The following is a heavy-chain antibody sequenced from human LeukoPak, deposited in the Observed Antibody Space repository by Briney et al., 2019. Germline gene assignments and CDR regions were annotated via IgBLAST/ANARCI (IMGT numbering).Heavy chain of an antibody. V-gene: IGHV1-18*01. D-gene: IGHD1-26*01. CDR1: GYTFTSYG. J-gene: IGHJ4*02. Sequence: ASVKVSCKASGYTFTSYGISWVRQAPGQGLEWMGWISAYNGNTNYAQKLQGRVTMTTDTSTSTAYMELSSLRSEDTAVYYCARDLWGGSGSYHRADFDYWGQGTLVTVSS. CDR3: ARDLWGGSGSYHRADFDY. CDR2: ISAYNGNT.